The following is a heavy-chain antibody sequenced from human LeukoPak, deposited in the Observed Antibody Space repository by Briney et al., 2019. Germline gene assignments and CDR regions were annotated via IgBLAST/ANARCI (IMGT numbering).Heavy chain of an antibody. J-gene: IGHJ4*02. D-gene: IGHD3-16*01. CDR3: AGRRVLDASFDY. CDR1: GFTVSNNY. Sequence: QSGGSLRLSCAASGFTVSNNYRSWVRQAPGKGLEWVSVIYSGDNTYYVESVKGRFTISRDNSKNTLFLQMNRLRAENTAVYYCAGRRVLDASFDYWGQGTLVTVSS. V-gene: IGHV3-66*02. CDR2: IYSGDNT.